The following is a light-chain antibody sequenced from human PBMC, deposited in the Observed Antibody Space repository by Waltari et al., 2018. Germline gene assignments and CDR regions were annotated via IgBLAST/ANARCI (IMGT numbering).Light chain of an antibody. CDR1: QRVRSN. CDR2: GTS. Sequence: EIVMTQSPATLSVSPGARATLSCTASQRVRSNLAWYQQTPGQAHRLLPYGTSTRTTGAPARFSGSGSGREFTLSISGLQSEDFAVYYCQHYNDGPEWTFGQGTKVEIK. CDR3: QHYNDGPEWT. V-gene: IGKV3-15*01. J-gene: IGKJ1*01.